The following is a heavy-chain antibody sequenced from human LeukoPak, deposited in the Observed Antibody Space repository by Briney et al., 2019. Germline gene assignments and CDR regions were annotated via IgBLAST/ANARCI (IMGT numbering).Heavy chain of an antibody. V-gene: IGHV3-23*01. CDR2: ISGSGGST. D-gene: IGHD3-3*01. CDR3: AKDYDFWSGYPGFYFDY. Sequence: PGGSLRLSCAASGFTFSSYAMSWVRQAPGKGLEWVSAISGSGGSTYYADSVKGRFTISRDNSKNTLYLQMNSLRAEDTAVYYCAKDYDFWSGYPGFYFDYWGQGTLVTVSS. J-gene: IGHJ4*02. CDR1: GFTFSSYA.